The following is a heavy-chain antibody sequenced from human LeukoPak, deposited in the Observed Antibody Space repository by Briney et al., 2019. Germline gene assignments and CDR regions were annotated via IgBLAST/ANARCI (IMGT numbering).Heavy chain of an antibody. CDR3: ARSPRTLTLFWSGYYYFDY. CDR1: GFTFSSYS. D-gene: IGHD3-3*01. V-gene: IGHV3-7*01. Sequence: PGGSLRLSCAASGFTFSSYSMSWVRQAPGKGLEWVANIKQDGSEKYYVDSVKGRFTVSRDNAKNSLYLQMNSLRAEDTAVYYCARSPRTLTLFWSGYYYFDYWGQGTLVTVSS. J-gene: IGHJ4*02. CDR2: IKQDGSEK.